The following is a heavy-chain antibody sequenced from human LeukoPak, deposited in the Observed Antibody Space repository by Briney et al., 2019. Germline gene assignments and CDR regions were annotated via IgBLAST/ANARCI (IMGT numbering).Heavy chain of an antibody. CDR1: GYSFTSYW. J-gene: IGHJ5*02. D-gene: IGHD3-22*01. CDR3: ARTVYCYDSSGRNWFDP. V-gene: IGHV5-51*01. Sequence: GESLKISCKGSGYSFTSYWIGWVRQMPGKGLEWMGIIYPGDSDTRYSPSFQGQVTISADKSISTAYLQWSSLKASDTAMYYCARTVYCYDSSGRNWFDPWGQGTLVTVSS. CDR2: IYPGDSDT.